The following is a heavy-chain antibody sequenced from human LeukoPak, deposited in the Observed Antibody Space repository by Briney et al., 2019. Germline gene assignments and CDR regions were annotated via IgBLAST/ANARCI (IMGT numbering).Heavy chain of an antibody. CDR2: ISDDGINK. CDR3: AKVSVGRYYYDSSGYYAFDY. Sequence: PGGSLRLSCAASGFTFSTYGMHWVRQAPGKGLEWVAVISDDGINKYYVDSVKGRFTISRDNSKNTLYLQMNSLRAEDTAVYYCAKVSVGRYYYDSSGYYAFDYWGQGTLVTVSS. J-gene: IGHJ4*02. V-gene: IGHV3-30*18. CDR1: GFTFSTYG. D-gene: IGHD3-22*01.